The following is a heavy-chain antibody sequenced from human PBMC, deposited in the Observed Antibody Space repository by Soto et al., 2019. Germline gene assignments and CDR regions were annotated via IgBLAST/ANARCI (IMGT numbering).Heavy chain of an antibody. CDR1: GGSISSSSYY. CDR2: IYYSGSN. D-gene: IGHD6-19*01. V-gene: IGHV4-39*01. CDR3: ARRGSGGIAVAGTSFAS. J-gene: IGHJ4*02. Sequence: QLQLQESGPGLVKPSETLSLTCTVSGGSISSSSYYWGWIRQPPGKGLEWIGTIYYSGSNYYNPSLTSRVPISAATSKTRSALRLSSVTAADPAVYYCARRGSGGIAVAGTSFASWGQGTLVTVSS.